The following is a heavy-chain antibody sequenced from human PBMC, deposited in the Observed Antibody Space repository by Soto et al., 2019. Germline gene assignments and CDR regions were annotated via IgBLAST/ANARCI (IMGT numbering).Heavy chain of an antibody. Sequence: GGSLRLSCAASGFTFSSYSMNWVRQAPGKGLEWVSSISSSSRYIYYADSVKGRFTISRDNAKNSLYLQMNSLRAEDTAVYYCARSIAYYDFWSGYYTGSYYYGMDVWGQGTTVTVSS. CDR2: ISSSSRYI. CDR1: GFTFSSYS. V-gene: IGHV3-21*01. CDR3: ARSIAYYDFWSGYYTGSYYYGMDV. J-gene: IGHJ6*02. D-gene: IGHD3-3*01.